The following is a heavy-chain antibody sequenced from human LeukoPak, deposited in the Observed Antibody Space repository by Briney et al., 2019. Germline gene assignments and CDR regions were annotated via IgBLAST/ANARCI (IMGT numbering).Heavy chain of an antibody. V-gene: IGHV3-30*03. CDR2: TSYDGSNK. CDR3: ARDNILTGYYTGWFDP. Sequence: PGGSLRLSCAASGFTFSSYGMHWVRQAPGKGLEWVAVTSYDGSNKYYADSVKGRFTISRDNSKNTLYLQMNSLRAEDTAVYYCARDNILTGYYTGWFDPWGQGTLVTVSS. J-gene: IGHJ5*02. CDR1: GFTFSSYG. D-gene: IGHD3-9*01.